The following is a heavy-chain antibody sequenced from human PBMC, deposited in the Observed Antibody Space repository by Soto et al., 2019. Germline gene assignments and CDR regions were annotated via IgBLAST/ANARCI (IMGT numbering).Heavy chain of an antibody. Sequence: QLQLQESGSGLVKPSQTLSLTCAVSGGSISSGGYSWSWIRQPPGQGLEWIAYIYHSVSTYYNPSLKSRVNISVDRSKNQVFLKVSPVTAADTAGYYCARVPDYWGQGTLVTVSS. CDR3: ARVPDY. CDR1: GGSISSGGYS. J-gene: IGHJ4*02. V-gene: IGHV4-30-2*01. CDR2: IYHSVST.